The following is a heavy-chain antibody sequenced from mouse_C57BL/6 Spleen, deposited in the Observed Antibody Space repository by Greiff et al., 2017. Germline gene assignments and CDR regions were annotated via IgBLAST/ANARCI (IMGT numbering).Heavy chain of an antibody. CDR2: ISDGGSYT. V-gene: IGHV5-4*03. CDR3: ARGGWDYDGFAY. J-gene: IGHJ3*01. Sequence: EVNVVESGGGLVKPGGSLKLSCAASGFTFSSYAMSWVRQTPEKRLEWVATISDGGSYTYYPDNVKGRFTISRDNAKNNLYLQMSHLKSEDTAMYYCARGGWDYDGFAYWGQGTLVTVSA. D-gene: IGHD2-4*01. CDR1: GFTFSSYA.